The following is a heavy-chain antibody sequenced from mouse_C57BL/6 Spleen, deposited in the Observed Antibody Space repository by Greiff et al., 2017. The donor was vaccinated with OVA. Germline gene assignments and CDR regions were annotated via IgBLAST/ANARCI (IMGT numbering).Heavy chain of an antibody. CDR3: ERSHGSSSSYYAMDY. V-gene: IGHV1-39*01. CDR2: INPNYGTT. J-gene: IGHJ4*01. D-gene: IGHD1-1*01. Sequence: VQLQQSGPELVKPGASVKISCKASGYSFTDYNMNWVKQSNGKSLEWIGVINPNYGTTSYNQKFKGKATLTVDQSSSTAYMQLNSLTSEDSAVYYCERSHGSSSSYYAMDYWGQGTSVTVSS. CDR1: GYSFTDYN.